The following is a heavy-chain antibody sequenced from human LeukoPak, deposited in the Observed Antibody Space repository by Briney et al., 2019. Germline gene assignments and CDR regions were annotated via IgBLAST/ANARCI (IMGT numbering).Heavy chain of an antibody. CDR2: IYYSGST. CDR1: GGPISSSSYY. D-gene: IGHD6-13*01. CDR3: ARYYSSSWYFDY. J-gene: IGHJ4*02. Sequence: SETLSLTCTVSGGPISSSSYYWGWIRQPPGKGLEWIGSIYYSGSTYYNPSLKSRVTISVDTSKNQFSLKLSSVTAADTAVYYCARYYSSSWYFDYWGQGTLVTVSS. V-gene: IGHV4-39*07.